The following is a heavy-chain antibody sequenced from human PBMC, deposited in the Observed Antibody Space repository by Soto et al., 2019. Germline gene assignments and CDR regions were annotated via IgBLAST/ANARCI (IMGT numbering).Heavy chain of an antibody. V-gene: IGHV3-74*01. Sequence: GGSLRLSCAASGFTFTSYWMHWVRQAPGKGLVWVSRINTDGGRTSYADSVKGRFTISRDNAKNTVYLQMNSLRAEDTAVYYCARVLEWELYDNWGQGTLVTVSS. J-gene: IGHJ4*02. CDR1: GFTFTSYW. CDR3: ARVLEWELYDN. D-gene: IGHD1-26*01. CDR2: INTDGGRT.